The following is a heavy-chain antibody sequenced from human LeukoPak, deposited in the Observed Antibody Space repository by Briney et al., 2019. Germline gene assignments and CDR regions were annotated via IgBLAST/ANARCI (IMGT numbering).Heavy chain of an antibody. V-gene: IGHV3-23*01. CDR3: AKGPDIVVVPAAIWGLSYYFDY. CDR2: ISGSGGST. CDR1: GFTFSSYA. D-gene: IGHD2-2*02. J-gene: IGHJ4*02. Sequence: GGSLRLSCAASGFTFSSYAMSWVRQAPGKGLEWVSAISGSGGSTYYADSVKGRFTISRDNPKNTLYLQMNSLRAEDTAVYYCAKGPDIVVVPAAIWGLSYYFDYWGQGTLVTVSS.